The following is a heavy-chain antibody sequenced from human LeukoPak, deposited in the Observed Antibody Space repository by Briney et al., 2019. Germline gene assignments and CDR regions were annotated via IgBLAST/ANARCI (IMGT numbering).Heavy chain of an antibody. CDR3: ARGSSRSPRDAFDI. CDR2: INPNNGGT. CDR1: GYTFTGYY. J-gene: IGHJ3*02. V-gene: IGHV1-2*02. Sequence: ASVKVSCKASGYTFTGYYMHWVRQAPGQGLEWMGWINPNNGGTKYGQKFQGRVTMTRDTSISTAYMELSRLRSEDTAVYYCARGSSRSPRDAFDIWGQGTMVTVSS.